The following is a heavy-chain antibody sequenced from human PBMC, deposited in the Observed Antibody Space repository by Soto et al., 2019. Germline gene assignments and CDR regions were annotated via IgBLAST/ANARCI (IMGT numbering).Heavy chain of an antibody. CDR3: ARERTMVRGVIDY. Sequence: SETLSLTCTVSGGSISSGGYYWSWIRQHPGKGLEWIGYIYYSGSTYYNPSLKSRVTISVDTSKNQFSLKLSSVTAADTAVYYCARERTMVRGVIDYWGQGTPVTVSS. J-gene: IGHJ4*02. CDR1: GGSISSGGYY. CDR2: IYYSGST. D-gene: IGHD3-10*01. V-gene: IGHV4-31*03.